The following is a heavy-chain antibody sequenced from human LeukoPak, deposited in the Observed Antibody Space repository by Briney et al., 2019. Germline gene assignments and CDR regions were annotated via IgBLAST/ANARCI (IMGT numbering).Heavy chain of an antibody. CDR3: AGVVPALSVQRPNWFDP. V-gene: IGHV3-30*03. CDR1: GFTFSSYG. D-gene: IGHD2-2*01. J-gene: IGHJ5*02. CDR2: ISYDGSNK. Sequence: GGSPRLSCAASGFTFSSYGMHWVRQAPGKGLEWVAVISYDGSNKYYADSVKGRFTISRDNSKNTLYLQMNSLRAEDTAVYYCAGVVPALSVQRPNWFDPWGQGTLVTVSS.